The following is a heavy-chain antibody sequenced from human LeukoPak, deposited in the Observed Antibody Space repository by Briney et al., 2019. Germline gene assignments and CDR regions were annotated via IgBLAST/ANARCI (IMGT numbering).Heavy chain of an antibody. V-gene: IGHV3-74*01. D-gene: IGHD2-2*01. CDR3: ARPYCSSTSCSHDAFDI. J-gene: IGHJ3*02. Sequence: PGGSLRLSCVASGFTFTSYLMDWVRQAPGKGLVWVSRIDGDGGNPSYADSVKGRFTISRDDAKNTLYLQMNSLRAEDTAVYYCARPYCSSTSCSHDAFDIWGQGTMVAVSS. CDR2: IDGDGGNP. CDR1: GFTFTSYL.